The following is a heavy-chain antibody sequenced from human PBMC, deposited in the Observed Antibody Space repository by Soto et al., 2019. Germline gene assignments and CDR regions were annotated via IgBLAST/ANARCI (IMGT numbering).Heavy chain of an antibody. D-gene: IGHD3-10*01. J-gene: IGHJ4*02. Sequence: GGSPRLSYAAAGFTLSSHFMSLVRQAPGKGLEWVSVISGSGGSTYYADSVKGRFTISRDNSKNTLYLQMNSLRAEDTAVYYCAKGVAWFGEFDYWGQGTLVTVSS. CDR3: AKGVAWFGEFDY. CDR1: GFTLSSHF. V-gene: IGHV3-23*01. CDR2: ISGSGGST.